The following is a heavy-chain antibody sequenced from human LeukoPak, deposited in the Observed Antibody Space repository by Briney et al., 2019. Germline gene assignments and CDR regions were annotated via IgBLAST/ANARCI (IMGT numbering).Heavy chain of an antibody. CDR3: ARGRAGDYFDS. CDR1: GYTFPDYF. Sequence: GASVTVSCKASGYTFPDYFMHWVRQAPGQGLEWMGWINPNSGGTSYAQKFQGRVTMTRDTSVTTAYMDLGRLRSDDTAFYYCARGRAGDYFDSWGQGTLVTVSS. CDR2: INPNSGGT. J-gene: IGHJ4*02. V-gene: IGHV1-2*02.